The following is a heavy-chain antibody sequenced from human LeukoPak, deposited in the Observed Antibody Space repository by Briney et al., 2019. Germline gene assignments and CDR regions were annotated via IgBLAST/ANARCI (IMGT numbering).Heavy chain of an antibody. CDR2: ISYDGSNK. V-gene: IGHV3-30-3*01. J-gene: IGHJ3*02. Sequence: GRSLRLSCAASGFTFSSYAMHWVRQAPGKGLEWVAVISYDGSNKYYADSVKGRFTISRDNSKNTLYLQMNSLRAEDTAVYYCAREYSFYIVATIPPIGDAFDIWGQGTMVTVSS. CDR1: GFTFSSYA. CDR3: AREYSFYIVATIPPIGDAFDI. D-gene: IGHD5-12*01.